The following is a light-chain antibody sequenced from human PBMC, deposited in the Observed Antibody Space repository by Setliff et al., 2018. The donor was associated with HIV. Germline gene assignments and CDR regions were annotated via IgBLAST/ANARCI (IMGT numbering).Light chain of an antibody. CDR1: DIGTKT. V-gene: IGLV3-21*03. CDR2: DDS. J-gene: IGLJ3*02. CDR3: QVWDRSSSHVV. Sequence: YELTQPPSVSVAPGKTAKITCGGDDIGTKTVHWYQQKPGQAPVVVVFDDSDRPSGIPERFSGSNSGNTPTLTISRVEAGDEADYYCQVWDRSSSHVVFGGGTKVTVL.